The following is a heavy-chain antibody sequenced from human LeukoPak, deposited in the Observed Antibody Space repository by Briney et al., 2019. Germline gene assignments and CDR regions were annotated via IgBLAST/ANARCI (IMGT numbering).Heavy chain of an antibody. V-gene: IGHV4-34*01. CDR1: GGSFSGYY. CDR3: ARETRDNSGRYLVY. D-gene: IGHD1-26*01. J-gene: IGHJ4*02. CDR2: INHSGST. Sequence: SETLSLTCAVYGGSFSGYYWSWIRQPPGKGLEWIGEINHSGSTNYNPSLKSRVTISVDTSKNQFSLKLSSVTAADTAVYYCARETRDNSGRYLVYWGQGTLVTVSS.